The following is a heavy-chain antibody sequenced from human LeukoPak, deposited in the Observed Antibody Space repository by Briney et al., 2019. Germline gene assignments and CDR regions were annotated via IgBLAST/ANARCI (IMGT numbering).Heavy chain of an antibody. J-gene: IGHJ4*02. V-gene: IGHV3-7*03. CDR2: IKQDGSEI. Sequence: PGGSLRLSCAASGFTFRRYSMSWVRQAPGKGLEWVANIKQDGSEIYYVDSVKGRFTISRDNAKNSLYLQMNSLRAEDMALYYCAKAWGSGWYFFDYWGQGTLVTVSS. CDR3: AKAWGSGWYFFDY. CDR1: GFTFRRYS. D-gene: IGHD6-19*01.